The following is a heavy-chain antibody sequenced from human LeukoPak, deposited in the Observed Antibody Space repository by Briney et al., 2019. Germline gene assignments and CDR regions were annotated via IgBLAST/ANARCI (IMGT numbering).Heavy chain of an antibody. Sequence: PGGSLRLSCAASGFTFSTYTMNWVRQAPGKGLEWVAVIWYDGTNKYYADSVKGRFTISRDNSKNTLYLQMNSLRAEDTAVYYCARLYYGDYYFDYWGQGTLVTVSS. CDR3: ARLYYGDYYFDY. J-gene: IGHJ4*02. V-gene: IGHV3-33*08. D-gene: IGHD4-17*01. CDR1: GFTFSTYT. CDR2: IWYDGTNK.